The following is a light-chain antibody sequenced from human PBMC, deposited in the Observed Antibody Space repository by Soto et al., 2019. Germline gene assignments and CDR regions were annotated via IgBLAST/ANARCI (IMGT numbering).Light chain of an antibody. Sequence: DIQMTQSPASLSASVGDRVPMTCRASQGIRNDLGWYQQKPGKAPKHLIYAASSLQSGVPSRFSGSGYGTEVSLTISSLQPEGFATFYFLQHNSYSWTFGQGTKVEIK. CDR1: QGIRND. J-gene: IGKJ1*01. CDR2: AAS. V-gene: IGKV1-17*01. CDR3: LQHNSYSWT.